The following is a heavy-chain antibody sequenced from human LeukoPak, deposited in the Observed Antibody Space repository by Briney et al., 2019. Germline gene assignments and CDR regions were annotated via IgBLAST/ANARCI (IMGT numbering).Heavy chain of an antibody. CDR3: AKDRLSFWSGYYTFDY. J-gene: IGHJ4*02. Sequence: QPGGSLRLSCAASGFIFSSYGMHWVRQAPGKGLEWVAVISYDGSNKFYADSVKGRFTISRDNSKNTLYLQMNSLRAEDTAVYYCAKDRLSFWSGYYTFDYWGQGSLVTVSS. CDR2: ISYDGSNK. D-gene: IGHD3-3*01. CDR1: GFIFSSYG. V-gene: IGHV3-30*18.